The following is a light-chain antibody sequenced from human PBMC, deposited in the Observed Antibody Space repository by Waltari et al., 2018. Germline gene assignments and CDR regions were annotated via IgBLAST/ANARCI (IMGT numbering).Light chain of an antibody. CDR2: GAC. J-gene: IGKJ2*01. Sequence: EIVLTQSPGTLSLSPGDRATLSCRASQRVSSRSLAWDQPKPCRAPRLLLYGACSSATGIPDRFSDSGSGTDFTLTISRLEPEDFAVYYCLQYGTSPFTFGQGTKLEIK. V-gene: IGKV3-20*01. CDR1: QRVSSRS. CDR3: LQYGTSPFT.